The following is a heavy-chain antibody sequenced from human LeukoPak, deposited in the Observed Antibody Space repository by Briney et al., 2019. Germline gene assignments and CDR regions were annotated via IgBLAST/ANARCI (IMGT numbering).Heavy chain of an antibody. CDR2: ISETSSHR. CDR3: ARDRATKARIGGMDV. J-gene: IGHJ6*02. CDR1: TFIFGSYS. Sequence: GGSLRLSCVGSTFIFGSYSMNWVRQAPGKGLEWVSYISETSSHRYYADSVKGRFTISRDNAQNSLYLQMNSLSAEDTGIYYCARDRATKARIGGMDVWGQGTAVIVSS. D-gene: IGHD5-24*01. V-gene: IGHV3-21*06.